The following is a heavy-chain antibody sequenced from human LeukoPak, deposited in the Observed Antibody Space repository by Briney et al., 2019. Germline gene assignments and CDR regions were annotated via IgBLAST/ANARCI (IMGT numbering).Heavy chain of an antibody. V-gene: IGHV4-31*03. CDR2: IYYSGST. CDR3: ARGGLLLWFGELLYQPFGY. J-gene: IGHJ4*02. D-gene: IGHD3-10*01. CDR1: GGSISSGGYY. Sequence: SETLSLTCTVSGGSISSGGYYWSWIRQHPGKGLEWIGYIYYSGSTYYNPSLKSRVTISVDTSKNQFSLKLSSVTAADTAVYYCARGGLLLWFGELLYQPFGYWGQGTLVTVSS.